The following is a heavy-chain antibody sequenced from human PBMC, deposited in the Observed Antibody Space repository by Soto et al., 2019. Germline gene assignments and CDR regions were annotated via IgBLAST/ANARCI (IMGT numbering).Heavy chain of an antibody. D-gene: IGHD1-7*01. J-gene: IGHJ6*02. Sequence: ASVKVSCKASGYTFTSYGISWVRQAPGQGLEWMGWISAYNGNTNYAQKLQGRVTMTTDTSTSTAYMELRSLRSVDTAVYYCARRAATGTTYSYYYYGMDVWGQGTTVTVSS. CDR3: ARRAATGTTYSYYYYGMDV. CDR1: GYTFTSYG. V-gene: IGHV1-18*01. CDR2: ISAYNGNT.